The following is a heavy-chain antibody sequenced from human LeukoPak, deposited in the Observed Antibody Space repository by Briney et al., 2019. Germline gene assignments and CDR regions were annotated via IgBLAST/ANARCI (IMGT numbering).Heavy chain of an antibody. D-gene: IGHD3-22*01. Sequence: GGSLRLSCEASGFTFSSYEMNWVRQAPGKGLEWVSYISSSGSTIYYADSVRGRFTISRDNAKNSLYLQMNSLRAEDTAVYYCAAPHYYDSSGYFHYWGQGTLVTVSS. J-gene: IGHJ4*02. CDR2: ISSSGSTI. CDR1: GFTFSSYE. V-gene: IGHV3-48*03. CDR3: AAPHYYDSSGYFHY.